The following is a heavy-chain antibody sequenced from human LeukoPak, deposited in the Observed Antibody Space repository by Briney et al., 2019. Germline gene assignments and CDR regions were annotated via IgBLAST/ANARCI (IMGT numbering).Heavy chain of an antibody. D-gene: IGHD6-19*01. CDR2: ISYDGSNK. V-gene: IGHV3-30*03. Sequence: PGGSLRLSCAASGFTFSSYWMSWVRQAPGKGLEWVAVISYDGSNKYYADSVKGRFTISRDNSKNTLYLQMNSLRAEDTAVYYCARDRLRIAVAGTVDYWGQGTLVTVSS. J-gene: IGHJ4*02. CDR3: ARDRLRIAVAGTVDY. CDR1: GFTFSSYW.